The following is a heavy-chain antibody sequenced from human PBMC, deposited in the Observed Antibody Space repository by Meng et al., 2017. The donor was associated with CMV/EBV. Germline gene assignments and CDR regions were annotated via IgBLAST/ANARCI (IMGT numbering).Heavy chain of an antibody. J-gene: IGHJ4*02. CDR2: IRYDGSNK. Sequence: GGSLRLSCAASGFTFSSYGMHWVRQAPGKGLEWVAFIRYDGSNKYYADSVKGRFTISRDNSKNTLYLQMNSLRAEDTAVYYCAKDSVVFRYGSGSYPYFDYWGQGTLVTVS. CDR3: AKDSVVFRYGSGSYPYFDY. V-gene: IGHV3-30*02. D-gene: IGHD3-10*01. CDR1: GFTFSSYG.